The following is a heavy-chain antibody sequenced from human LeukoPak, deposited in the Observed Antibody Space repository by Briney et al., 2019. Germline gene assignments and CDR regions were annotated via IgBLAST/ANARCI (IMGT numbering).Heavy chain of an antibody. CDR1: GVSIRSSNSY. CDR3: ARGVGATWDWFDY. D-gene: IGHD1-26*01. Sequence: SETLSLTCTVSGVSIRSSNSYWGWIRQPPGKGLEWIGSIYYSGNTYYNPSLKSRVTISVDKSKNQFSLKLSSVTAADTAVYYCARGVGATWDWFDYWGQGTLVTVSS. CDR2: IYYSGNT. V-gene: IGHV4-39*07. J-gene: IGHJ4*02.